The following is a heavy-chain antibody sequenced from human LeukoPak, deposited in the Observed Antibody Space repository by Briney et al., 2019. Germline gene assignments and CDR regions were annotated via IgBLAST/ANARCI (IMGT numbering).Heavy chain of an antibody. CDR3: ARDSMVRGVAPFDY. CDR1: GDSISRSAYY. J-gene: IGHJ4*02. CDR2: IYYSGST. Sequence: SETLSLTCTVSGDSISRSAYYWGWIRQPPGKGLEWIGNIYYSGSTYYNPSLKSRVTISVDTSKNQFSLKLSSVTAADTAVYYCARDSMVRGVAPFDYWGQGTLVTVSS. D-gene: IGHD3-10*01. V-gene: IGHV4-39*01.